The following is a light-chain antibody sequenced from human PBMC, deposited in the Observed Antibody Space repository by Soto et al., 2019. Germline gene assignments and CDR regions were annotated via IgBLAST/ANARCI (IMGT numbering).Light chain of an antibody. Sequence: EIVLTQSPGTLSLSPGERATLSCRASQSVSSNYLAWYLQKPGQAPRLLIYAASSRATGIPDRFSASGSGTDFTLTISRLEPEDFAVYYCQQYGVSSYTFGQGTKLEIK. J-gene: IGKJ2*01. V-gene: IGKV3-20*01. CDR3: QQYGVSSYT. CDR1: QSVSSNY. CDR2: AAS.